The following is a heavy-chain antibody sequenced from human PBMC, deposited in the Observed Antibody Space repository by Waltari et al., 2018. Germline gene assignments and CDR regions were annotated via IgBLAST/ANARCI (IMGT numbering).Heavy chain of an antibody. CDR1: GFTFDDYA. Sequence: EVQLVESGGGLVQPGRSLRLSCAASGFTFDDYAMHWVRPAPGKGLEWVSGISWNSGSIGYADSVKCRFTISRDNAKNALYLQMNSLRAEDTALYYCAKGVAAAGITPFDPWGQGTLVTVSS. D-gene: IGHD6-13*01. CDR3: AKGVAAAGITPFDP. J-gene: IGHJ5*02. V-gene: IGHV3-9*01. CDR2: ISWNSGSI.